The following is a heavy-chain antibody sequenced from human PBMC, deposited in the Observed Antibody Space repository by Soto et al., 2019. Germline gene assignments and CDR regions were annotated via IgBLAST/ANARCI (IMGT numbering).Heavy chain of an antibody. J-gene: IGHJ4*02. V-gene: IGHV3-30-3*01. CDR3: ARFAGPYYFDF. CDR1: GFTFRSAA. Sequence: QVQLVESGGGVVQPGRSLRLSCVASGFTFRSAAMHWVRQSPDKGLEWVAVISYDGGNKYYADSVKGRFTISRDNSKSILYLQMNSLRVEDTAVYYCARFAGPYYFDFWGQGTLVTVSS. CDR2: ISYDGGNK.